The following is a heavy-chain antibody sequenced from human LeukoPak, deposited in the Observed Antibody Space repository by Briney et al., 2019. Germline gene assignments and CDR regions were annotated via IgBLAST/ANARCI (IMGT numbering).Heavy chain of an antibody. D-gene: IGHD2-2*01. CDR3: ARAGIPCYQLPCLNWFDP. Sequence: GGSLRLSCAVSGFTFSGFWMSWSRQAPGKGLEWVASINSDGSEGYYADVVKGRFTISRDNAKNSLYLQINSLRAEDTAVYYCARAGIPCYQLPCLNWFDPWGQGTLVTVSS. V-gene: IGHV3-7*03. CDR1: GFTFSGFW. CDR2: INSDGSEG. J-gene: IGHJ5*02.